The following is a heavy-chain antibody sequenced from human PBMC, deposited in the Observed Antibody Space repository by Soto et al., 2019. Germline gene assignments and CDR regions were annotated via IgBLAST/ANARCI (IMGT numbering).Heavy chain of an antibody. D-gene: IGHD2-2*01. V-gene: IGHV1-69*01. CDR2: IIPNFGTA. J-gene: IGHJ3*02. Sequence: QVQLVQSGAEVKKPGSSVKVSCKASGGTFSSYAISWVRQAPGQGLEWMGGIIPNFGTANYAQKFQGRVTITADESTSTAYMELSSLRSEDTAVYYCARGQIDIVVVPPGLDIWGQGTMVTVSS. CDR1: GGTFSSYA. CDR3: ARGQIDIVVVPPGLDI.